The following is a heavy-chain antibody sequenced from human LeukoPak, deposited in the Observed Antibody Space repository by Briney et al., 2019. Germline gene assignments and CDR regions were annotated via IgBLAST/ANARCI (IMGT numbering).Heavy chain of an antibody. CDR2: ISYDGSNK. J-gene: IGHJ4*02. D-gene: IGHD5-12*01. V-gene: IGHV3-30*18. CDR1: GFTFSSYG. Sequence: GGSLRLSCAASGFTFSSYGMHWVRQAPGKGLEWVAVISYDGSNKYYADSVKGRFTISRDNSKNTLYLQMNSLRAEDTAVYYCAKGGYSGYDYLTPIDYWGQRTLVTVSS. CDR3: AKGGYSGYDYLTPIDY.